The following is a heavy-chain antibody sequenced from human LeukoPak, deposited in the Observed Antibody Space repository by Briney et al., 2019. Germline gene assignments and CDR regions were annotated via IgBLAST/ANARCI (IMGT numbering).Heavy chain of an antibody. CDR3: ARDVRDYGDYDNWFDP. V-gene: IGHV4-61*01. CDR2: IYYSGST. J-gene: IGHJ5*02. CDR1: GGSISSSSYY. Sequence: SETLSLTCTVSGGSISSSSYYWSWIRQPPGKGLEWIGYIYYSGSTNYNPSLKSRVTISVDTSKNQFSLKLSSVTAADTAVYYCARDVRDYGDYDNWFDPWGQGTLVTVSS. D-gene: IGHD4-17*01.